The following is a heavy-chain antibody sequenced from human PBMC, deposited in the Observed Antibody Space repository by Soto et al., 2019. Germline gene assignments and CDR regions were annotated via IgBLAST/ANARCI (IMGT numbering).Heavy chain of an antibody. CDR1: GYDFTAYD. D-gene: IGHD2-2*01. CDR3: GRGPSPRAPAGGTPYYYAMDV. CDR2: MNPINGAT. J-gene: IGHJ6*02. V-gene: IGHV1-8*02. Sequence: ASVKVSCKASGYDFTAYDMNWVRQASGQGLEWMGWMNPINGATGSARRFQGRVSMTRNTATATAYLELTSLRSDDSAVYFCGRGPSPRAPAGGTPYYYAMDVWGQGTTVTVSS.